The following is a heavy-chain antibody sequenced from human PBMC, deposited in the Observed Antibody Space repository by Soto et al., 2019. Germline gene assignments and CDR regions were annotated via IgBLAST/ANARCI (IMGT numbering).Heavy chain of an antibody. D-gene: IGHD2-2*01. CDR1: GGSISSYY. V-gene: IGHV4-59*01. Sequence: SETLSLTCTVSGGSISSYYWSWIRQPPGKGLEWIGYIYYSGSTNYNPSLKSRVTISVDTSKNQFSLKLSSVTAADTAVYYCAREGYCSSTSCYERWFDPWGQGTLVTVSS. CDR3: AREGYCSSTSCYERWFDP. CDR2: IYYSGST. J-gene: IGHJ5*02.